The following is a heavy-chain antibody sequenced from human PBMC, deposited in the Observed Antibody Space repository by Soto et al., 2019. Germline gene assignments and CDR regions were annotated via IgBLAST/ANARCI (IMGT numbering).Heavy chain of an antibody. CDR2: IGGSGDDT. V-gene: IGHV3-23*01. Sequence: QPGGSLGLSCAASGFTFSSCAMSWVRQAPGKGLEWVSGIGGSGDDTEYTDSVKGRFTISRDNSKNTLYLQMNSLRAEDTAVYYCARDSAGYSSSLLKKEDYWGQGTLVTVSS. J-gene: IGHJ4*02. CDR3: ARDSAGYSSSLLKKEDY. CDR1: GFTFSSCA. D-gene: IGHD6-13*01.